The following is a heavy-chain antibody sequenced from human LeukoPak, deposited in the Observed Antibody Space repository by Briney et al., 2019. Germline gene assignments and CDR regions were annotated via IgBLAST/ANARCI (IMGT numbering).Heavy chain of an antibody. D-gene: IGHD1-26*01. CDR2: IYFSGST. V-gene: IGHV4-61*01. Sequence: SETLSLSCTVSGGSVNSGSYYWSWVRQPPGKGLEWIGYIYFSGSTYYNPSLRSRAIISIDTSKNQFFLKLTSMTAADTAVYYCGRTSDRWELPRPWGQGTLVTVSS. J-gene: IGHJ4*02. CDR1: GGSVNSGSYY. CDR3: GRTSDRWELPRP.